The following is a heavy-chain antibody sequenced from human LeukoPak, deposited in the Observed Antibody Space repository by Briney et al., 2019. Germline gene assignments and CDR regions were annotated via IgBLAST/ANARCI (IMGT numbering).Heavy chain of an antibody. CDR1: GFPFGSFA. CDR2: ISASGGST. D-gene: IGHD2-2*01. Sequence: PGGSLRLSCAASGFPFGSFAVSWVRQAPGKGLEWVSSISASGGSTWYADSVKGRCTISRDNSKSTLYLQMNSLRAEDTAVYYCARDLEYPYYFDSWGQGTLLTVSS. CDR3: ARDLEYPYYFDS. V-gene: IGHV3-23*01. J-gene: IGHJ4*02.